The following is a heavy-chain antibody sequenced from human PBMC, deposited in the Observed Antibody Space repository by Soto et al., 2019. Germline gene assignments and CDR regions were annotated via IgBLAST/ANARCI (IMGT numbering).Heavy chain of an antibody. V-gene: IGHV1-69*13. J-gene: IGHJ3*02. CDR2: IIPIFGTA. CDR3: ARAVVTWTLPGYDAFDI. D-gene: IGHD2-21*02. CDR1: GGTFSSYA. Sequence: GASVKVSCKASGGTFSSYAISWVRQAPGQGLEWMGGIIPIFGTANYAQKFQGRVTITADESTSTAYMELSSLRSEDTAVYYCARAVVTWTLPGYDAFDIWGQGTMVTVSS.